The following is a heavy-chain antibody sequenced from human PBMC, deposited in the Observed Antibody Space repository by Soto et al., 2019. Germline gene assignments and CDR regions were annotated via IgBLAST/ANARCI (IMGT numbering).Heavy chain of an antibody. J-gene: IGHJ4*02. Sequence: GGSLRLSCAASGFTFSSYAMHWVRQAPGKGLEWVAVISYDGSNKYYADSVKGRFTISRDNSKNTLYLQMNSLRAEDTAVYYCARNNYYDSSGYEPTSPLDYWGQGTLVTVSS. CDR1: GFTFSSYA. CDR3: ARNNYYDSSGYEPTSPLDY. D-gene: IGHD3-22*01. CDR2: ISYDGSNK. V-gene: IGHV3-30-3*01.